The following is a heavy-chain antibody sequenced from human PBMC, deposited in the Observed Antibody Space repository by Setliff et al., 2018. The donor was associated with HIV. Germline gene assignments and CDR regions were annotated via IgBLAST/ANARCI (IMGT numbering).Heavy chain of an antibody. J-gene: IGHJ1*01. Sequence: ASVKVSCKASGYTFINYYMHWVRQAPGQGLEWMGIINPSVGATEYAQKLQGRGTMTRDTSTSTVYMELRSLKSEDTAVYYCAKGADYDIFTGYYTEYFQNWGQGTLVTVSS. D-gene: IGHD3-9*01. CDR3: AKGADYDIFTGYYTEYFQN. CDR1: GYTFINYY. V-gene: IGHV1-46*04. CDR2: INPSVGAT.